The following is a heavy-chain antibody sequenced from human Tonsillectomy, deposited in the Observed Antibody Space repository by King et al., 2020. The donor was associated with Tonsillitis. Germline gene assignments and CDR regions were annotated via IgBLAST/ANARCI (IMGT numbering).Heavy chain of an antibody. J-gene: IGHJ4*02. CDR3: ARQELSYSESTYYFDY. CDR2: SSRSRSFT. D-gene: IGHD3-10*01. Sequence: HVQLVESGGGLVKPGGSLRLSCAASGFSFIDYHMSWIRQAPGKGLEWVSYSSRSRSFTNYADSVKGRFTISRDNAKNSLYLQMNSLRAEDTAVYYCARQELSYSESTYYFDYWGQGTLVTVSS. V-gene: IGHV3-11*06. CDR1: GFSFIDYH.